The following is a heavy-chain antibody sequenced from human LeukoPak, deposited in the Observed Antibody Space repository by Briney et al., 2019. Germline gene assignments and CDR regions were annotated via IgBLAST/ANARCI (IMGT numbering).Heavy chain of an antibody. Sequence: ASVKVSCKVSGYTLTELSMHWVRQAPGKGLEWMGGFDPEDGETIYAQKFQGRVTMTRNTSISTAYMELSSLRSEDTAVYYCARRFSGSGSPITCWGQGTLVTVSS. CDR1: GYTLTELS. CDR3: ARRFSGSGSPITC. CDR2: FDPEDGET. V-gene: IGHV1-24*01. D-gene: IGHD3-10*01. J-gene: IGHJ4*02.